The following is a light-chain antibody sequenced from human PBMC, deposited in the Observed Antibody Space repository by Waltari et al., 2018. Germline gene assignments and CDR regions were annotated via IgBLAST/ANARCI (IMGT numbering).Light chain of an antibody. CDR1: GSNIGAGYD. Sequence: QSVLTQPPSVSGAPGQRVTISCTRRGSNIGAGYDVHWYQQLPRAAPKLLIYGSTSRPLGVPARFFGSTSGTSASLAITGLQAEDEADYYCQSYDTSLSVVFGGGTKLTVL. CDR2: GST. V-gene: IGLV1-40*01. CDR3: QSYDTSLSVV. J-gene: IGLJ3*02.